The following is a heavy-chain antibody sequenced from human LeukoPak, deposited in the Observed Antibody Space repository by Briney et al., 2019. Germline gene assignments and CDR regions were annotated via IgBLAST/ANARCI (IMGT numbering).Heavy chain of an antibody. J-gene: IGHJ4*02. Sequence: PSETLSLTCTVSGYSINNGYYWGWIRQPPGKGLEWIGSIYYSGSAYYNPSLKSRVTISVDTSKNQFSLKLSSVTAADTAVYYCAHVAAGYSLDYWGQGTLVTVSS. D-gene: IGHD5-18*01. CDR2: IYYSGSA. CDR3: AHVAAGYSLDY. V-gene: IGHV4-38-2*02. CDR1: GYSINNGYY.